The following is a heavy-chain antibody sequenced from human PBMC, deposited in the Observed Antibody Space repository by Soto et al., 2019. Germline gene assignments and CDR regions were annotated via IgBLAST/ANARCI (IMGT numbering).Heavy chain of an antibody. CDR2: MYYTGST. CDR1: GGSIGSGDYY. D-gene: IGHD3-22*01. CDR3: ARAFDDSSGFYGGLGY. J-gene: IGHJ4*02. Sequence: TLSLTCTVSGGSIGSGDYYWSWIRQPPGKGLEWIGYMYYTGSTYYNPSLKSQFTISVDASKNQFSLKLSSVTAADTAVYYCARAFDDSSGFYGGLGYWGQGTLVTVSS. V-gene: IGHV4-30-4*01.